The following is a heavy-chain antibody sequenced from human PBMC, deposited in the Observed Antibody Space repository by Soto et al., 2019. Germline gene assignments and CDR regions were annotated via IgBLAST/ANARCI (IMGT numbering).Heavy chain of an antibody. CDR2: VYGDGDK. CDR1: GISLTTSGEG. Sequence: SGPTLVNPTQTLTLTCTFSGISLTTSGEGVGWVRQPPGKGLEWVALVYGDGDKRYLTSLKSRLTITKDTSKSQVVLTMTNMDPVDTATYYCARIRYYDILTGYGSPSDTMDVWGQGTTVTVSS. J-gene: IGHJ6*02. CDR3: ARIRYYDILTGYGSPSDTMDV. V-gene: IGHV2-5*02. D-gene: IGHD3-9*01.